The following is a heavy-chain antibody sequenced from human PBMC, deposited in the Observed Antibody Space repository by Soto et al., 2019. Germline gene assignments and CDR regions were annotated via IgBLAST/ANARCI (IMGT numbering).Heavy chain of an antibody. CDR3: ARYIPGVRYYGMDV. CDR2: ISDSGTLT. J-gene: IGHJ6*02. V-gene: IGHV3-23*01. D-gene: IGHD2-2*01. Sequence: EAQLLESGGGLVQPGGSLRLSCAASGFTFSSYAMKWVRQAPGKGLEWVSLISDSGTLTYYADSVKGRFTISRDNSGNTLFLQMYSLRAEDTAVYYCARYIPGVRYYGMDVWGQGTTVTVSS. CDR1: GFTFSSYA.